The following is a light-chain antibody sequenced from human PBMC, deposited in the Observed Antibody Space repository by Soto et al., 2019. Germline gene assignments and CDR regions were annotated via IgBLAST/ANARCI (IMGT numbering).Light chain of an antibody. J-gene: IGKJ1*01. CDR1: QSVSSK. CDR3: QQYNSWLWT. Sequence: EIVLTQSPGTLPLSPGEGATLSCRASQSVSSKLAWYQQKPGQAPRLLIYGASTRATGIPARFSGSGSGTEFTLIISSLQSEDSAVYYCQQYNSWLWTFGQGTKVDIK. V-gene: IGKV3-15*01. CDR2: GAS.